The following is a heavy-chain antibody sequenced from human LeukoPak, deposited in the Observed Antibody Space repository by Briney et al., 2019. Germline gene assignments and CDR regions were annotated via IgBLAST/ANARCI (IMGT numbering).Heavy chain of an antibody. CDR1: GGSISSYY. J-gene: IGHJ6*03. V-gene: IGHV4-4*07. Sequence: PSETLSLTCTVSGGSISSYYWSWIRQPAGKGLEWIGRTYTSGSTNYNPSLKSRVTMSVDTSKNQFSLKLSSVTAADTAGYYCARLERDSSYYYYYYMDVWGKGTTVTVSS. CDR2: TYTSGST. D-gene: IGHD3-3*01. CDR3: ARLERDSSYYYYYYMDV.